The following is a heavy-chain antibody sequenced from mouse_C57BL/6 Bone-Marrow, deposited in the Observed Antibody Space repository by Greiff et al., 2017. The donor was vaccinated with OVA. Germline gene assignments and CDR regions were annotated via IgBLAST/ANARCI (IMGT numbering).Heavy chain of an antibody. J-gene: IGHJ1*03. CDR1: GYTFPSSW. D-gene: IGHD2-5*01. CDR3: ARGGFYYSNYVGWYFDV. V-gene: IGHV1-64*01. Sequence: QVQLQQPGAELVKPGASVKLSCKTSGYTFPSSWMHWVKQRPGQGLEWIGMIHPNSGSTNYNEKFKSKATLTVDKSSSTAYMQLSSLTSEDSAVYYCARGGFYYSNYVGWYFDVWGTGTTVTVSS. CDR2: IHPNSGST.